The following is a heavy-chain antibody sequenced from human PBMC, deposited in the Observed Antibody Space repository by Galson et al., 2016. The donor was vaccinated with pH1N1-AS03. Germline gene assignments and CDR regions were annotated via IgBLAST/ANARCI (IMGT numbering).Heavy chain of an antibody. J-gene: IGHJ4*02. CDR3: ARDLRSDFGNSFVAGVQFGRY. D-gene: IGHD3-16*01. V-gene: IGHV1-18*01. Sequence: SVKVSCKASGYTFTNFGIIWVRQAPGQGLEWLGWISAYSGNTDYAQSLQGRVSRTTDPSTNTAYMELTSLTSDDTAIYYCARDLRSDFGNSFVAGVQFGRYWGQGTLVTVSS. CDR1: GYTFTNFG. CDR2: ISAYSGNT.